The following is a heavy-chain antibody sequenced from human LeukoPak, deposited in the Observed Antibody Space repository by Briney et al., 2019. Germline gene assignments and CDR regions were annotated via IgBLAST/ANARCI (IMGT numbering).Heavy chain of an antibody. CDR1: GVSISSSSYY. CDR2: IYYSGST. V-gene: IGHV4-39*01. Sequence: PSETLSLTCTVSGVSISSSSYYWGWIRQPPGKGLEWIGSIYYSGSTYYNPSLKSRVTISVDTSKNQFPLKLSSVTAADTAVYYCAGTPPDSIGYYYVGQGTLVTVSS. CDR3: AGTPPDSIGYYY. J-gene: IGHJ4*02. D-gene: IGHD3-22*01.